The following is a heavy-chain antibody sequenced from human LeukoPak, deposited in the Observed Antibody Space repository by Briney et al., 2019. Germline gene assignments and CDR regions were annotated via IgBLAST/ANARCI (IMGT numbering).Heavy chain of an antibody. CDR1: GFTFSSYA. Sequence: GGSLRLSCAASGFTFSSYAMSWVRQAPGKGLEWVSAISGSGGSTYYADSVKGRFTISRDNSKNTLYLQMNSLRAEDTAVYYCARGAYGSPSQNWFDPWGQGTLVTVSS. CDR2: ISGSGGST. J-gene: IGHJ5*02. D-gene: IGHD3-10*01. CDR3: ARGAYGSPSQNWFDP. V-gene: IGHV3-23*01.